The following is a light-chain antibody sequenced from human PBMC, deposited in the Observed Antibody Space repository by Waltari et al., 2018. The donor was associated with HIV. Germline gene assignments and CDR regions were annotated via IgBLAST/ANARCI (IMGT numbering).Light chain of an antibody. CDR1: NSNVGSKY. Sequence: QSVLTQPPSASGTLGQRVTISCPGSNSNVGSKYVYWYQQVPGTTPKQLIYRNEQRRSGVPDRFSASKSGASASLSISGLRSEDEADYYCVAWDDSLSGFDFGTGTKVTVL. V-gene: IGLV1-47*01. CDR3: VAWDDSLSGFD. J-gene: IGLJ1*01. CDR2: RNE.